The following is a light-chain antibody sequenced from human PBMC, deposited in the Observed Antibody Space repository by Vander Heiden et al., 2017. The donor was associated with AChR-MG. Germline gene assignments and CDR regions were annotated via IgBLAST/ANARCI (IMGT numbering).Light chain of an antibody. Sequence: VMTQSPATLSVSLGERATLSCRASQSIRSNLAWYQQKPGQAPRLLISGASTRATGIPARFSGSGSGTEFTLSISSLQPEDFAVYYCQQYNNWPPVFGPGTKVD. CDR2: GAS. J-gene: IGKJ3*01. CDR1: QSIRSN. V-gene: IGKV3D-15*01. CDR3: QQYNNWPPV.